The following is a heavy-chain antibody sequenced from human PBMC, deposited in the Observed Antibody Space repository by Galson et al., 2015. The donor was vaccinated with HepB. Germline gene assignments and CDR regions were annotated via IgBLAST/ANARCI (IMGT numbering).Heavy chain of an antibody. Sequence: LRLSCAASGFTFSSYDMHWVRQATGKGLEWVSTIGTAGDTFYAGSVKGRFTISRENAKNFLYLQMNSLRVGDTAVYYCATMGRGGSSSNWGQGALVTVSS. D-gene: IGHD1-26*01. CDR3: ATMGRGGSSSN. CDR2: IGTAGDT. V-gene: IGHV3-13*01. J-gene: IGHJ4*02. CDR1: GFTFSSYD.